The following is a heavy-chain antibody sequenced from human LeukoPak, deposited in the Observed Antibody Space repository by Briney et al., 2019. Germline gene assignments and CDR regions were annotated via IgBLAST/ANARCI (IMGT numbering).Heavy chain of an antibody. D-gene: IGHD6-6*01. V-gene: IGHV1-69*05. CDR2: IIPIFGTA. CDR3: ARDSRRIAALYYYYYYMDV. Sequence: GSSVKVSCKASGGTFSSYAISWVRQAPGQGLEWMGGIIPIFGTANYAQKFQGRVTITTDESTSTAYMELRSLRSEDTAVYYCARDSRRIAALYYYYYYMDVWGKGTTVTVSS. J-gene: IGHJ6*03. CDR1: GGTFSSYA.